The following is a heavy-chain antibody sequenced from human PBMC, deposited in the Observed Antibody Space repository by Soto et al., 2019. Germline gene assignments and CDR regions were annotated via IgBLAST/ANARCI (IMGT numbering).Heavy chain of an antibody. CDR3: ARPPTYGGYDFNY. D-gene: IGHD5-12*01. J-gene: IGHJ4*02. V-gene: IGHV3-30-3*01. CDR2: ISYDGSNK. CDR1: GFTFSSYA. Sequence: PGGSLRLSCAASGFTFSSYAMHWVRQAPGKGLEWVAVISYDGSNKYYADSVKGRFTISRDNSKNTLYLQMNSLRAEDTAVYYCARPPTYGGYDFNYWGQGTLVTVSS.